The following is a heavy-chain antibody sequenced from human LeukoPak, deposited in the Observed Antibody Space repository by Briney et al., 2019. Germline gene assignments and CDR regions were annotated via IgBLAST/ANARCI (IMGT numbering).Heavy chain of an antibody. CDR2: ISSSSSYI. CDR3: ARARVDTAMVWLDY. D-gene: IGHD5-18*01. J-gene: IGHJ4*02. CDR1: GFTFSSYS. Sequence: GGSLRLSCAAPGFTFSSYSMNWVRQAPGKGLEWVSSISSSSSYIYYADSVKGRFTISRDNAKNSLYLQMNSLRAEDTAVYYCARARVDTAMVWLDYWGQGTLVTVSS. V-gene: IGHV3-21*01.